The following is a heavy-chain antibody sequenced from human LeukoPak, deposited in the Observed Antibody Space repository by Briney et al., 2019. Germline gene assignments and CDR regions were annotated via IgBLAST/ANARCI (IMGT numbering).Heavy chain of an antibody. CDR2: ISGSGGST. J-gene: IGHJ4*02. CDR3: AKDSLTAMVTFFDY. V-gene: IGHV3-23*01. D-gene: IGHD5-18*01. CDR1: GFTFSSSG. Sequence: PGGSLRLSCAASGFTFSSSGMHWVRQAPGKGLEWVSAISGSGGSTYYADSVKGRFTISRDNSKNTLYLQMNSLRAEDTAVYYCAKDSLTAMVTFFDYWGQGTLVTVSS.